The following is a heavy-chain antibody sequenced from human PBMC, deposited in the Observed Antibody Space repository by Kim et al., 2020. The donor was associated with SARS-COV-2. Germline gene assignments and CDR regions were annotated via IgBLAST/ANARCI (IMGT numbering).Heavy chain of an antibody. Sequence: GGSLRLSCAVSGFTVSSNYMNWVRQAPGKGLEWVSVIYSDGSSYYADSVKGRFTTSRDISMNTVYLQVNSLRAEDTAVYFCARDSERLQSESDAVDIWG. J-gene: IGHJ3*02. CDR3: ARDSERLQSESDAVDI. CDR1: GFTVSSNY. CDR2: IYSDGSS. V-gene: IGHV3-66*01. D-gene: IGHD1-1*01.